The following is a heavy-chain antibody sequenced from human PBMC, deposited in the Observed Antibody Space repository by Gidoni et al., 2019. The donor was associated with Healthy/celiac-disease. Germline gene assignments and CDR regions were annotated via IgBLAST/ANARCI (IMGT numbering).Heavy chain of an antibody. CDR1: GFTFSSYA. J-gene: IGHJ5*02. CDR3: AKKWRRFTMIVVVMDAWPDWFDP. V-gene: IGHV3-23*01. D-gene: IGHD3-22*01. CDR2: ISGSGGSP. Sequence: EVQLLESGGGLVQPGGSLRLSCAASGFTFSSYAMSWVRQAPGKGLEWVSAISGSGGSPYSADSVKGRFTISRDNSKNTLYLQMNSLRAEDTAVYYCAKKWRRFTMIVVVMDAWPDWFDPWGQGTLVTVSS.